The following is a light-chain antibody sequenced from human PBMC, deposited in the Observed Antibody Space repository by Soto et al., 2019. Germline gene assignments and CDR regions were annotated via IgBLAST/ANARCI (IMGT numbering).Light chain of an antibody. J-gene: IGKJ5*01. CDR3: QQASSFPPT. CDR2: STS. CDR1: QGIGTD. Sequence: DIQMTHSPSSLSASVGDRLTITFRASQGIGTDLGWYRQKPGRAPERLVYSTSSLQSGVPSRFSGSGSGTDFTLTISCLQSEDFATYYCQQASSFPPTFGQGTRLETK. V-gene: IGKV1-17*01.